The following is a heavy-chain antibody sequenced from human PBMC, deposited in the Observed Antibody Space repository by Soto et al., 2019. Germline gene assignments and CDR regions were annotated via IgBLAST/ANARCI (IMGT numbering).Heavy chain of an antibody. J-gene: IGHJ6*02. D-gene: IGHD5-18*01. V-gene: IGHV1-46*01. CDR3: ASVIQLESNYYYYGMDV. CDR2: INPIGGST. Sequence: QVQLVQSGAEVKKPGASVKVSCKASGYTFTSYYMHWVRQAPGQGLEWMGIINPIGGSTSYAQKFQGRVTMTRDTSTSTVYMELSSLRSEDTAVYYCASVIQLESNYYYYGMDVWGQGTTVTVSS. CDR1: GYTFTSYY.